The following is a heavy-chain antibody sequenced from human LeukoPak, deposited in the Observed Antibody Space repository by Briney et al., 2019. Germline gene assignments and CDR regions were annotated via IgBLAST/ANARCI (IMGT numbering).Heavy chain of an antibody. D-gene: IGHD1-1*01. CDR1: GGSISSGGYY. Sequence: SETLSLTCTVSGGSISSGGYYWSWIRQHPGKGLEWIGYIYYSGSTYYNPSLKSRVTISVDTSKNQFSLKLSSVTAADTAVYYCARDQTGYAGFDPWGQGTLVTVSS. CDR3: ARDQTGYAGFDP. V-gene: IGHV4-31*03. J-gene: IGHJ5*02. CDR2: IYYSGST.